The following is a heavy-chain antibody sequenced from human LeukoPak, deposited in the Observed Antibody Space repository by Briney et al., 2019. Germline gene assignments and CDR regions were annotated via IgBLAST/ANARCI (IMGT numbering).Heavy chain of an antibody. D-gene: IGHD1-26*01. CDR1: GGSLSSYY. Sequence: SETLSLTCIVSGGSLSSYYWSWLRQPPGKGREGIGYIYYCGSTNYKPSLTRRVTISVDTSKHQFSLKLSSVTAAHTAVYYCARHGGSYFYNWFDPWRQGPLVSVSS. CDR3: ARHGGSYFYNWFDP. CDR2: IYYCGST. V-gene: IGHV4-59*08. J-gene: IGHJ5*02.